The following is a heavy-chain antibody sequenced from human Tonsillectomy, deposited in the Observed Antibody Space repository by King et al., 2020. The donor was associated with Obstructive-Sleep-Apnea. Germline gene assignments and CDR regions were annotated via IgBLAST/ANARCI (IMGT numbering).Heavy chain of an antibody. CDR1: GFTFSSYW. CDR3: ARFRSPPLSGYDPGNFDY. V-gene: IGHV3-7*01. CDR2: IKQDGSGK. Sequence: VQLVESGGGLVQPGGSLRLSCAASGFTFSSYWMSWVRQAPGKGLEWVSNIKQDGSGKYYVDSVKGRFTISRDNAKNSLYLQMNSLRAEDTAVYYCARFRSPPLSGYDPGNFDYWGQGTLVTVSS. D-gene: IGHD5-12*01. J-gene: IGHJ4*02.